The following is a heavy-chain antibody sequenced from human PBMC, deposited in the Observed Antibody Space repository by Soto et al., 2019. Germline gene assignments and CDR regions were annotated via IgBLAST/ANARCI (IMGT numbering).Heavy chain of an antibody. J-gene: IGHJ4*02. CDR2: IDSMSATI. Sequence: EVQLVESGGGLVQPGGSLRVSCAASGFTLSRYSMNWVRQAPGKGLEWLSYIDSMSATIYYAESVKGRFIISRDNAKNSLYLQMNRLRDEDTAMYYCARGGVATIFGDSWGQGTLVTVSS. CDR1: GFTLSRYS. CDR3: ARGGVATIFGDS. D-gene: IGHD5-12*01. V-gene: IGHV3-48*02.